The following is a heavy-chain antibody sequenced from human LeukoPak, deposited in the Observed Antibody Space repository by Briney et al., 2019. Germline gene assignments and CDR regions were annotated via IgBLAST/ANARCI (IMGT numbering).Heavy chain of an antibody. CDR2: IYHSGST. J-gene: IGHJ3*02. Sequence: SETLSLTCTVSGDSINSLDLWSWVRQPPGKGLEWIGEIYHSGSTNYNASLKSRVTISVDKSKNQFSLKLTSVTAADTAVYYCARDSMFAAFDIWGQGTMVAVSS. D-gene: IGHD3-10*02. V-gene: IGHV4-4*02. CDR3: ARDSMFAAFDI. CDR1: GDSINSLDL.